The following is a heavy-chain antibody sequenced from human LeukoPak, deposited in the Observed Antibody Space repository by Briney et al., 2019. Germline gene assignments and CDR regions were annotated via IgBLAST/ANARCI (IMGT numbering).Heavy chain of an antibody. CDR1: GGSLTNYY. Sequence: SETLSLTCTVSGGSLTNYYWSWVRQSPEGGLEWMGFIYYSGRTYYNPSLKGRATISVDTSKNQFSLSLNSVTAADPAVYYCVRESDWLFDHWGQGTLVTVSS. CDR2: IYYSGRT. V-gene: IGHV4-59*01. D-gene: IGHD3-9*01. J-gene: IGHJ4*02. CDR3: VRESDWLFDH.